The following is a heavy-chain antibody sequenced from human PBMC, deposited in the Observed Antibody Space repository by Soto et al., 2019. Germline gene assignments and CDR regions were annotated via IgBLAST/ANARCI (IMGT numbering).Heavy chain of an antibody. J-gene: IGHJ6*02. V-gene: IGHV1-18*01. Sequence: ASVKVSCKASGYTFTSYGISCVRQAPGQRLEWMGWISAYNGNTNYAQKLQGRVTMTTDTSTSTAYMELRSLRSDDTAVYYCARAGIAAAGSWFWDYYYGMDVWGQGTTVTVSS. CDR2: ISAYNGNT. CDR1: GYTFTSYG. CDR3: ARAGIAAAGSWFWDYYYGMDV. D-gene: IGHD6-13*01.